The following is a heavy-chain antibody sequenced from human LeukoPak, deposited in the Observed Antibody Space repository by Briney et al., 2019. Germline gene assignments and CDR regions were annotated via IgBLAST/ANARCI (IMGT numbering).Heavy chain of an antibody. CDR1: GFTVSSKY. CDR3: ANLEDFWSGYSGYMDV. CDR2: IYSDGST. D-gene: IGHD3-3*01. Sequence: GGSLRLSCSASGFTVSSKYMSWVRQAPGKGLEWVSIIYSDGSTYYADSVKGRFTVSRDSSKNTLYLQMNSLRAEDTAVYYCANLEDFWSGYSGYMDVWGKGTTVTVSS. J-gene: IGHJ6*03. V-gene: IGHV3-53*01.